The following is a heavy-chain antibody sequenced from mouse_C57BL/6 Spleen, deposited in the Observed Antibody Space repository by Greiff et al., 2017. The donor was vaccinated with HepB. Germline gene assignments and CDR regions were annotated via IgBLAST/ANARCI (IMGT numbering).Heavy chain of an antibody. CDR2: ISSGSSTI. D-gene: IGHD1-1*01. CDR3: AREDSKNYYGSSAWFAY. V-gene: IGHV5-17*01. J-gene: IGHJ3*01. Sequence: DVQLVESGGGLVKPGGSLKLSCAASGFTFSDYGMHWVRQAPEKVLEWVAYISSGSSTIYYADTVKGRFTISRDNAKNTLFLQMTSLRSEDTAMYYCAREDSKNYYGSSAWFAYWGQGTLVTVSA. CDR1: GFTFSDYG.